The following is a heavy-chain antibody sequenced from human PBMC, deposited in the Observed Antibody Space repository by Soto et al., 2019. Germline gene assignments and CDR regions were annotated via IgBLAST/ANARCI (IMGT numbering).Heavy chain of an antibody. CDR1: GFTVSNNY. D-gene: IGHD2-2*01. CDR2: IYSGGYT. Sequence: EVQLVESGGGLIQPGGSLRLSCAVSGFTVSNNYMSWVRQAPGKGLEGVSVIYSGGYTAYGDSVKGRFTISRDNSKNTLFLQRKGLGAAGPAVFYCASQPGGGGYWGQGTLVTVSS. CDR3: ASQPGGGGY. V-gene: IGHV3-53*01. J-gene: IGHJ4*02.